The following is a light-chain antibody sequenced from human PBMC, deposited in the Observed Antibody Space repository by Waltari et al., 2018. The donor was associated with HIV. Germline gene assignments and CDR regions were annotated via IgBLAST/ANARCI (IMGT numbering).Light chain of an antibody. CDR2: EVI. J-gene: IGLJ3*02. Sequence: QSALTQPASVSGSPGQSLTISCTATSSDVVSHHLVSWYQHHPGRAPKLIIYEVIKRPSGVSHRFSGSKSGNTASLTISGLQAEDEADYYCCSFADTNTWVFGGGTKLTVL. CDR1: SSDVVSHHL. V-gene: IGLV2-23*02. CDR3: CSFADTNTWV.